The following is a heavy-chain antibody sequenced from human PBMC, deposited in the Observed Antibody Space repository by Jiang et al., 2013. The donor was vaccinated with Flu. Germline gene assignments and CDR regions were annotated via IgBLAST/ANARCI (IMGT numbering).Heavy chain of an antibody. CDR1: GGSFSGYY. V-gene: IGHV4-34*01. CDR2: INHSGST. Sequence: GLLKPSETLSLTCAVYGGSFSGYYWSWIHQPPGKGLEWIGEINHSGSTNYNPSLKSRVTISVDTSKNQFSLKLSPVTAADTAVYYCARGLSIGELLPYYFDYWGQGTLVTVSS. J-gene: IGHJ4*02. D-gene: IGHD1-26*01. CDR3: ARGLSIGELLPYYFDY.